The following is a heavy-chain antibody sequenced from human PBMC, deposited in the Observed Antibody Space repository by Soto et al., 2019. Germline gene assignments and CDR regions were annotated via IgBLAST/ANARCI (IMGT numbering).Heavy chain of an antibody. J-gene: IGHJ3*02. Sequence: EVQLVESGGGLVQPGGSLRLSCAASGFTFSSYEMNWVRQAPGKGLEWVSYISTSGGAIYYADSVKGRFTISRDNAKNSMYLQMNSLRVEDTAVYYCAREGITMVRGVSDAIDIWGQGTMVTVSS. CDR2: ISTSGGAI. V-gene: IGHV3-48*03. CDR3: AREGITMVRGVSDAIDI. D-gene: IGHD3-10*01. CDR1: GFTFSSYE.